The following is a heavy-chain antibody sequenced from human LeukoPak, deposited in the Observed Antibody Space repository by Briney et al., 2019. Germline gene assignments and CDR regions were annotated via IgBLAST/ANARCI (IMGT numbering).Heavy chain of an antibody. V-gene: IGHV3-23*01. CDR2: ISVSGGRT. J-gene: IGHJ3*02. CDR3: SKPSREWELVDAFDM. CDR1: GFTFMKYA. Sequence: GGSLRLSCAASGFTFMKYAMTWVRQAPGKGLEVVSGISVSGGRTDYADSVKGRFTISRDNSKNTLYLQMNSPRDEDTALYYCSKPSREWELVDAFDMWGQGTMVTVSS. D-gene: IGHD1-26*01.